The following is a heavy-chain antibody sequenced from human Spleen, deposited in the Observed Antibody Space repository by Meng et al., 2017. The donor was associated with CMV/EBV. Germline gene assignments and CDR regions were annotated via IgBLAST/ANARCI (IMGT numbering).Heavy chain of an antibody. CDR3: AKGYDSSGYYLDH. D-gene: IGHD3-22*01. Sequence: GESLKISCAASGFTFSSYGMHWVRQAPGKGLEWVTYMRNDGSTKYYADSVKGRFTISRDNSKNTLYLQMNSLRDEDTALYYCAKGYDSSGYYLDHWGQGTLVTVSS. CDR1: GFTFSSYG. V-gene: IGHV3-30*02. J-gene: IGHJ4*02. CDR2: MRNDGSTK.